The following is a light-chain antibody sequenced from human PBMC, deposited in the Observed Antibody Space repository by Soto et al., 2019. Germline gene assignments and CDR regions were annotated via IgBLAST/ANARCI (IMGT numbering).Light chain of an antibody. V-gene: IGKV3-20*01. CDR3: HYYGGP. CDR2: GAS. Sequence: EMVVTQSPGTLSLSPGERATLSCRASQSDTNAYLTWYQQKPGQAPRLLIYGASTRATGIPDRFSGSGSWTDFTLTISRVEPEDFAVYYCHYYGGPFGGGTKIEIK. J-gene: IGKJ4*01. CDR1: QSDTNAY.